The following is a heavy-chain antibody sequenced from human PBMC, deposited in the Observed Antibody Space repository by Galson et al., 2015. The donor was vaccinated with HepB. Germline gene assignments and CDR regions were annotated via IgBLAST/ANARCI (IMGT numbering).Heavy chain of an antibody. J-gene: IGHJ5*02. CDR2: ISRSGTAK. V-gene: IGHV3-48*02. D-gene: IGHD3-22*01. CDR3: ARVSNSGYFASDL. CDR1: GVTFSTSP. Sequence: SLRLSCAAPGVTFSTSPMNWVRQAPGKGLEWISYISRSGTAKYSESVKGRFTISRDIAKNSLYLQMNSLRDVDTAVYYCARVSNSGYFASDLWGQGTLVTVSS.